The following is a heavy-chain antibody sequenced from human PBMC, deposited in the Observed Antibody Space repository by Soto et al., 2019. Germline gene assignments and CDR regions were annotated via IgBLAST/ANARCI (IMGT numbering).Heavy chain of an antibody. V-gene: IGHV4-59*08. Sequence: PSETLSLTCTVSGGYISSYYLSWIRQPPGKGLEWIGYIYYSGSTNYNPSLKSRVTISVDTSKNQFSLKLSSVTAADTAVYYCARQGSYYDFWSGYLVTNWFDPWGQGTLVTVSS. CDR2: IYYSGST. CDR1: GGYISSYY. J-gene: IGHJ5*02. CDR3: ARQGSYYDFWSGYLVTNWFDP. D-gene: IGHD3-3*01.